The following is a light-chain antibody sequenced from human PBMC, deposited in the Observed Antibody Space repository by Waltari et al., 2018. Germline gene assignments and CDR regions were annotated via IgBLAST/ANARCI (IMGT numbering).Light chain of an antibody. Sequence: QSVLTQPPSASGTPGQRVTISCSGSSSNIGSNTVNWYQQLPGTAPKLLIYRNNTRPSGVPDRVSGAKSGTSASLAISGLQSEDEADYYCAAWDDSLNGVVFGGGTKLTVL. J-gene: IGLJ2*01. CDR2: RNN. CDR1: SSNIGSNT. CDR3: AAWDDSLNGVV. V-gene: IGLV1-44*01.